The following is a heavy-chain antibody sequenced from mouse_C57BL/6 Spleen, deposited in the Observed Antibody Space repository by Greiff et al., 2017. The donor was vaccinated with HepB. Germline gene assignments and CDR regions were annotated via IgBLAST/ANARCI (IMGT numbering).Heavy chain of an antibody. D-gene: IGHD2-3*01. Sequence: EVHLVESGGGLVKPGGSLKLSCAASGFTFSDYGMHWVRQAPEKGLEWVAYISSGSSTIYYADTVKGRFTISRDNAKNTLFLQMTSLRSEDTAMYYCARDDGYYGVYAMDYWGQGTSVTVSS. V-gene: IGHV5-17*01. CDR3: ARDDGYYGVYAMDY. CDR1: GFTFSDYG. J-gene: IGHJ4*01. CDR2: ISSGSSTI.